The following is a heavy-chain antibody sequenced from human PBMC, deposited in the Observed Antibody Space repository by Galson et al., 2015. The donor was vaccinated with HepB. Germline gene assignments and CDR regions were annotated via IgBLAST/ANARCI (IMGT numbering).Heavy chain of an antibody. Sequence: SLRLSCAASGFTVSSNYMSWVRQAPGKGLEWVSVIYSGGSTYYAASVKGRFTIYRDKSKNTLYLQMNSLRAEDTAVYYCARAILSLRIAVAGPVYGMDVWGQGTTVTVSS. CDR2: IYSGGST. V-gene: IGHV3-66*01. D-gene: IGHD6-19*01. CDR3: ARAILSLRIAVAGPVYGMDV. CDR1: GFTVSSNY. J-gene: IGHJ6*02.